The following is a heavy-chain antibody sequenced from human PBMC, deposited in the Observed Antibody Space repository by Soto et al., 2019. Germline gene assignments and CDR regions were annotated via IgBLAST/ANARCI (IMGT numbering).Heavy chain of an antibody. CDR3: ARGGFWSGYYIGVGPKYAFDY. CDR2: ISAYNGNT. J-gene: IGHJ4*02. CDR1: GYTFTSYG. Sequence: GGPVKVSCKASGYTFTSYGISWVRQAPGQGLEWMGWISAYNGNTNYAQKLQGRVTMTTDTSTSTAYMELRSLRSDDTAVYYCARGGFWSGYYIGVGPKYAFDYSGQGTLVPVSS. V-gene: IGHV1-18*01. D-gene: IGHD3-3*01.